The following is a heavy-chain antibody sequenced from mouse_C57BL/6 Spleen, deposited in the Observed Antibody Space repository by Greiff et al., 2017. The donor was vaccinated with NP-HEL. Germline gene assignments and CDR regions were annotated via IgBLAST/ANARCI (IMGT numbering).Heavy chain of an antibody. J-gene: IGHJ4*01. CDR3: AIDGYYYYYAMDY. CDR1: GYTFTSYW. Sequence: QVQLQQSGAELVKPGASVKVSCKASGYTFTSYWMHWVKQRPGQGLEWIGRIHPSDSDTNYNQKFKGKATLTVDKSSSTAYMQISSLTSEDSAVYYCAIDGYYYYYAMDYWGQGTSVTVSS. CDR2: IHPSDSDT. V-gene: IGHV1-74*01. D-gene: IGHD2-3*01.